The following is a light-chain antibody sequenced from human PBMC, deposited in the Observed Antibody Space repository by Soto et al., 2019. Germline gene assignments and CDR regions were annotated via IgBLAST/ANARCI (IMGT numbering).Light chain of an antibody. CDR3: RSYAVCTLVV. CDR2: EVS. CDR1: SSDVGGYNY. Sequence: QSVLTQPPSASGSPGQSVTISCTGISSDVGGYNYVSWYQQHPGKAPKLMIYEVSKRPSGVPDRFSGSKSGNTASLTVSGLQAEDEADYYCRSYAVCTLVVFGGGTKLTVL. V-gene: IGLV2-8*01. J-gene: IGLJ2*01.